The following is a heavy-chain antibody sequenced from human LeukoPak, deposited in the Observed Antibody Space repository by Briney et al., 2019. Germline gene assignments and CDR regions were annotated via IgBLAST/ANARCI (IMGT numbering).Heavy chain of an antibody. D-gene: IGHD1-26*01. Sequence: SQTLSLTCTVSGGSISSGSYYWGWIRQPPGKGLEWIGSIYHSGSTYYNPSLKSRVTISVDTSKNQFSLKLSSVTAADTAVYYCASSGSYYWGIGDWGQGTLVTVSS. J-gene: IGHJ4*02. V-gene: IGHV4-39*07. CDR3: ASSGSYYWGIGD. CDR1: GGSISSGSYY. CDR2: IYHSGST.